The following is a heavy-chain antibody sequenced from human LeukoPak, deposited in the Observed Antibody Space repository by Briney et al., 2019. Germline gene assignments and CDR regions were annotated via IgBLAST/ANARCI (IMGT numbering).Heavy chain of an antibody. CDR2: IYSSGTT. V-gene: IGHV4-30-4*01. CDR3: ARGPWLQLRAFDI. CDR1: GGSISSGDFY. Sequence: SETLSLTCTVSGGSISSGDFYWNWVRQPPGKGLEWIGYIYSSGTTYYNPSLKSRVTISVDTSKNQLSLKLSSVTAADTAVYYCARGPWLQLRAFDIWGQGTMVTVSS. D-gene: IGHD5-24*01. J-gene: IGHJ3*02.